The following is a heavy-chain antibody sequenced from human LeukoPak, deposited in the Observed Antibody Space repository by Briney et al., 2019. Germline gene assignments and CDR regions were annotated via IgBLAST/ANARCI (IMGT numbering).Heavy chain of an antibody. Sequence: PGGSLRLSCAASGFTFSNYGMSWVRQAPGKGLEWVSVISGSGANTYYADSVKGRFTISRDNSKNTLYLQVNSLRAEDTAVYYCGRDPNGDYIGAFDMWGQGTVVTVSS. CDR1: GFTFSNYG. CDR3: GRDPNGDYIGAFDM. CDR2: ISGSGANT. J-gene: IGHJ3*02. D-gene: IGHD4-17*01. V-gene: IGHV3-23*01.